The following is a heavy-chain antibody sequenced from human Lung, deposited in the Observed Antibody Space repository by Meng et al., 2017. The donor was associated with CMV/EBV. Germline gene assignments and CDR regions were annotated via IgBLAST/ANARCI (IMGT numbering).Heavy chain of an antibody. CDR3: TKDWSHAMDV. D-gene: IGHD1-1*01. V-gene: IGHV3-73*01. Sequence: GGSXRLXCAVSGLSGSGIHWVRQASGKGLEWVGHSRSKDFSYATEFAASVKGRFTISRDESKNTAHLQMNSLKTEDTAVYYCTKDWSHAMDVWGQGTTVTVSS. CDR2: SRSKDFSYAT. CDR1: GLSGSG. J-gene: IGHJ6*02.